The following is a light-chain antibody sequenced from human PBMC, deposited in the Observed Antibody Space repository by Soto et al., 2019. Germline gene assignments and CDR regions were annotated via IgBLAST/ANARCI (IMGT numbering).Light chain of an antibody. J-gene: IGKJ1*01. Sequence: EIVLTQSPGTLSLSPGERATLSCRASQRVSSTYLGWYQQKPGQAPRLLIYGASSRATGVPDRFRGSGSGTDFTLNISRLEPEDFAVYYCQHYGSSPTTFGQGTKVDIK. CDR2: GAS. V-gene: IGKV3-20*01. CDR1: QRVSSTY. CDR3: QHYGSSPTT.